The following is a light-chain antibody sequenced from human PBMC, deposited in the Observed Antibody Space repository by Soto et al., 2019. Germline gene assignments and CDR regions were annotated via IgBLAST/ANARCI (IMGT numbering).Light chain of an antibody. CDR2: DAS. V-gene: IGKV1-5*01. CDR3: QQYNSYSPLT. J-gene: IGKJ4*01. Sequence: IQMTQSPSTLSSSVGARVTITCRASQSISSWLAWYQQKPGKAPKLLIYDASSLESGVPSRFSGSGSGTEFTLTISSLQPDDFATYYCQQYNSYSPLTFGGGTKVDIK. CDR1: QSISSW.